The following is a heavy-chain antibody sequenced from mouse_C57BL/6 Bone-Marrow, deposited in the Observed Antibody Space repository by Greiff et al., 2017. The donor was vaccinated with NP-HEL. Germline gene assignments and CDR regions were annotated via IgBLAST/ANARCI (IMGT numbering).Heavy chain of an antibody. V-gene: IGHV1-69*01. D-gene: IGHD1-1*01. CDR3: ARELRGYFDY. CDR1: GYTFTSYW. Sequence: VQLQQPGAELVMPGASVKLSCKASGYTFTSYWMHWVKQRPGQGLEWIGEIDPSDSYTNYNQKFKGKSTLTVDKSSSTAYMQLSILTSEDSAVYYCARELRGYFDYWGQGTTLTVSS. J-gene: IGHJ2*01. CDR2: IDPSDSYT.